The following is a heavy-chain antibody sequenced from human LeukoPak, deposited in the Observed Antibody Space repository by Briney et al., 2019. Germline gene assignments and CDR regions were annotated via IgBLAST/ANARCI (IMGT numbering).Heavy chain of an antibody. V-gene: IGHV3-7*01. CDR2: IKHDESEK. Sequence: GGSLRLSCAASGFSFNSDWMDWVRQAPGKGLEWVANIKHDESEKNYLDSVKGRFTISRDNAENSLYLQMSSLRDEDTAVYYCARAPMVRGVITSFDQWGQGTLVTVSS. D-gene: IGHD3-10*01. CDR1: GFSFNSDW. CDR3: ARAPMVRGVITSFDQ. J-gene: IGHJ4*02.